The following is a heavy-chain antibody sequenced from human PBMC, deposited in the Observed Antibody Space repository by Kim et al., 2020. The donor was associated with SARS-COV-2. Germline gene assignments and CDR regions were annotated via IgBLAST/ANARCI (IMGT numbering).Heavy chain of an antibody. D-gene: IGHD5-12*01. CDR3: ARGGWLRSPNSHTYYYYGMDV. CDR1: GGTFSSYA. J-gene: IGHJ6*02. Sequence: SVKVSCKASGGTFSSYAISWVRQAPGQGLEWMGGIIPIFGTANYAQKFQGRVTITADESTSTAYMELSSLRSEDTAVYYCARGGWLRSPNSHTYYYYGMDVWGQGTTVTVSS. CDR2: IIPIFGTA. V-gene: IGHV1-69*13.